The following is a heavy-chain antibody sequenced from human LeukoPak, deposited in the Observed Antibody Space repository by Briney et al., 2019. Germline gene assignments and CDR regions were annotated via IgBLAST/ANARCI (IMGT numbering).Heavy chain of an antibody. V-gene: IGHV1-2*02. D-gene: IGHD1-26*01. CDR1: GYTFTGYY. J-gene: IGHJ4*02. CDR3: ARAKKLAYVGPTGGYFDY. CDR2: INPNSGGT. Sequence: ASVKVSCKASGYTFTGYYIHWVRQAPGQGLEWMGWINPNSGGTNYAQKFQGRVTMTRDTSISTAYMELSRLRSDDTAVYYCARAKKLAYVGPTGGYFDYWGQGTLVTISS.